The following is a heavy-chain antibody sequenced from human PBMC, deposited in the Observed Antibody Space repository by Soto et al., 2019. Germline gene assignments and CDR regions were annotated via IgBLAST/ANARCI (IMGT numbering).Heavy chain of an antibody. D-gene: IGHD2-21*02. Sequence: QITLKESGPTLVKPTQTLTLTCTFSGFALTYIGEGGGWIRQPPGQALEWLALVYWDDDKRYNPSLRSRLTLTKETSKKQVVLTMTSMDPVDTATYYCVQSRCGGDCLTFYSSHAYYGLDAWGQGTTVTVSS. CDR3: VQSRCGGDCLTFYSSHAYYGLDA. V-gene: IGHV2-5*02. CDR1: GFALTYIGEG. J-gene: IGHJ6*01. CDR2: VYWDDDK.